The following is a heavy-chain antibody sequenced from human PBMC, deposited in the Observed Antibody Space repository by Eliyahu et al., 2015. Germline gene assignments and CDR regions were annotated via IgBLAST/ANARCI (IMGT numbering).Heavy chain of an antibody. Sequence: QVQLQQWGAGLLKPSEXLSLTCAVXGGSXSGYYWSWIRQPPGKGLEWIGEINHSGSTNYNPSLKSRVTISVDTSKNQFSLKLSSVTAADTAVYYCARKSAAARVDYWGQGTLVTVSS. J-gene: IGHJ4*02. V-gene: IGHV4-34*01. CDR2: INHSGST. CDR1: GGSXSGYY. D-gene: IGHD6-6*01. CDR3: ARKSAAARVDY.